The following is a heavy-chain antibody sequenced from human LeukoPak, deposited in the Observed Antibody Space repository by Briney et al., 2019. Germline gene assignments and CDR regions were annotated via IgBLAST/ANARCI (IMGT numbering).Heavy chain of an antibody. Sequence: SETLSLTCTVSGGSISSHYWSWIRQPPGKGLEWIGYIYYSGSTNYNPSLKSRVTISVDTSKNQFSLKLSSVTAADTAVYYCASSSSRYYYYMDVWGKGTTVTVSS. J-gene: IGHJ6*03. CDR2: IYYSGST. D-gene: IGHD6-13*01. CDR3: ASSSSRYYYYMDV. V-gene: IGHV4-59*11. CDR1: GGSISSHY.